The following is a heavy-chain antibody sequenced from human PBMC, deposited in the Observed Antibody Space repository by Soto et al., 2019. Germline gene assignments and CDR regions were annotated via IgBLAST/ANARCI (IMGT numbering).Heavy chain of an antibody. D-gene: IGHD6-13*01. CDR2: INTDNGDT. J-gene: IGHJ4*02. Sequence: QVQLVQSGAEVKKPGSSVRLSCKPSCYTFSTFGITWVRQAPGQGLEWMGWINTDNGDTNYAKNFQGTVTMTTDTSTITAYMELRRLRYDDTGVYYFARVFTAAGTGEIDKWGQGTPVTVSS. V-gene: IGHV1-18*01. CDR3: ARVFTAAGTGEIDK. CDR1: CYTFSTFG.